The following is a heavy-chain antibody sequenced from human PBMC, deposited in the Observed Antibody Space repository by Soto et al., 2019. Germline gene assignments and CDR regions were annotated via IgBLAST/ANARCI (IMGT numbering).Heavy chain of an antibody. J-gene: IGHJ6*02. Sequence: EVQLVESGGGLVQPGGSLRLSCAASGFTFSSYWMSWVRQAPGKGLEWVANIKQDGSEKYYVDSVKGRFTISRDNAKNSLYLQMNSLRAEDTAVYYCARDRVQWGYCSSTSCYYYYGMDVWGQGTTVTVSS. D-gene: IGHD2-2*01. CDR2: IKQDGSEK. V-gene: IGHV3-7*01. CDR1: GFTFSSYW. CDR3: ARDRVQWGYCSSTSCYYYYGMDV.